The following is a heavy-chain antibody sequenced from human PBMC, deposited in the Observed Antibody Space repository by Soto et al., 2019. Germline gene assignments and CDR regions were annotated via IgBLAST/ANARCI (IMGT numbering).Heavy chain of an antibody. V-gene: IGHV1-2*02. CDR3: ARGLDTAMPSDY. D-gene: IGHD5-18*01. Sequence: ASVKVSCKASGYTFTGYYMHCVLQAPGQGLEWMGWINPNSGGTNYAQKFQGRVTMTRDTSISTAYMELSRLRSDDTAVYYCARGLDTAMPSDYWGQGTLVTVSS. CDR1: GYTFTGYY. CDR2: INPNSGGT. J-gene: IGHJ4*02.